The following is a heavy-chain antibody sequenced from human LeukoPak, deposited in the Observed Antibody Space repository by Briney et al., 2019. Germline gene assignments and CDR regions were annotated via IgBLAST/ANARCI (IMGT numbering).Heavy chain of an antibody. CDR1: GGSISGSSYY. V-gene: IGHV4-61*05. CDR2: IYYSGST. J-gene: IGHJ4*02. D-gene: IGHD1-7*01. CDR3: ARVGKEGTFDY. Sequence: KTSETLSLTCTVSGGSISGSSYYWGWIRQPPGKGLEWIGYIYYSGSTNYNPSLKSRVTISVDTSKNQFSLKLSSVTAADTAVYYCARVGKEGTFDYWGQGTLVTVSS.